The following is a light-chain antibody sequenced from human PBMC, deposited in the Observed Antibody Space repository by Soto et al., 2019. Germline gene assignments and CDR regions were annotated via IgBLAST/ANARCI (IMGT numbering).Light chain of an antibody. CDR2: RAS. J-gene: IGKJ5*01. Sequence: EVVLTQSPATLSVSPGERATLSCRASQSGNNKLCWYQQKPGQAPRLLIYRASTRATGIPARFSGSGSGTEFTLTISSLQSEDSAVYYCHQYNNWFPFTFGQGTRLEIK. CDR3: HQYNNWFPFT. CDR1: QSGNNK. V-gene: IGKV3-15*01.